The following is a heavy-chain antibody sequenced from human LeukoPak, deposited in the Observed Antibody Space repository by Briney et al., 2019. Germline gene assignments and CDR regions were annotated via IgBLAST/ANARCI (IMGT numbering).Heavy chain of an antibody. J-gene: IGHJ3*02. CDR1: GFTFAMFG. V-gene: IGHV3-48*01. CDR2: IDARSGIV. Sequence: GGSLRLSCAASGFTFAMFGMNWVRQAPGKGLEWVSYIDARSGIVYYADSVQGRFTISRDDAKDSVFLQMNSLRVDDTAVYYCARTYDFGRGPPGDAFDNWGQGTLVTVPS. D-gene: IGHD3-3*01. CDR3: ARTYDFGRGPPGDAFDN.